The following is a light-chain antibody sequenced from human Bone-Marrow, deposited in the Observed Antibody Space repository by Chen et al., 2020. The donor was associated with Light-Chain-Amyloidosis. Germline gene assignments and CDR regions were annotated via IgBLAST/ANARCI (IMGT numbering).Light chain of an antibody. Sequence: SYELTQPPSVSVSPGQTARITCSGDDLPMKYADWYQQKPGQAPVLVIHSDTERPSGISERFSGPSSGTTATLTISRVQAVGAAHYRCQSAGSSGTYEVLFGGGTKLTVL. CDR1: DLPMKY. J-gene: IGLJ2*01. CDR3: QSAGSSGTYEVL. V-gene: IGLV3-25*03. CDR2: SDT.